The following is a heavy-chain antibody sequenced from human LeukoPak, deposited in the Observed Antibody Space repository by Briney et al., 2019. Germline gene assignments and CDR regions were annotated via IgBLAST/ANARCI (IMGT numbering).Heavy chain of an antibody. Sequence: GGSLRLSCAASGFTFSSYSLNWVRQAPGKGLEWVSYISTSSTTMYYADSVRGRFTISRDNSKNTLSLQMNSLRPEDTAVYYCTRAGGLVRGVHYYYYMDVWGKGTTVTISS. J-gene: IGHJ6*03. V-gene: IGHV3-48*01. D-gene: IGHD3-10*01. CDR1: GFTFSSYS. CDR3: TRAGGLVRGVHYYYYMDV. CDR2: ISTSSTTM.